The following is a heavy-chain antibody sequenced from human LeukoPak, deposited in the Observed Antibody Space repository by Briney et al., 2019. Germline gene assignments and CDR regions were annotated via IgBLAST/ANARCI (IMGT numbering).Heavy chain of an antibody. CDR1: GXTFSSFN. J-gene: IGHJ3*02. V-gene: IGHV3-21*01. D-gene: IGHD2-21*02. CDR2: IISSSSYI. CDR3: ARDPAYCGGDCYSVYQDAFDI. Sequence: SGGSLRLSCAASGXTFSSFNVKWVGQAAGKGLGWVSSIISSSSYIYYADSVRGRFTISRDNAKNSLYLQINSQRAEDTAVYYYARDPAYCGGDCYSVYQDAFDIWGQGTRVTVSS.